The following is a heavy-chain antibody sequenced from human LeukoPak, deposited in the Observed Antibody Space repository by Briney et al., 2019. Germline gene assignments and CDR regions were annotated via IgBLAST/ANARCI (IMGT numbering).Heavy chain of an antibody. CDR2: ISGSGGST. V-gene: IGHV3-23*01. J-gene: IGHJ4*02. CDR3: AKPHYYDSSGISIYYFDY. D-gene: IGHD3-22*01. CDR1: GFTVTSNY. Sequence: GGSLRLSCAASGFTVTSNYMSWVRQAPGKGLEWVSAISGSGGSTYYADSVKGRFTISRDNSKNTLYLQMNSLRAEDTAVYYCAKPHYYDSSGISIYYFDYWGQGTLVTVSS.